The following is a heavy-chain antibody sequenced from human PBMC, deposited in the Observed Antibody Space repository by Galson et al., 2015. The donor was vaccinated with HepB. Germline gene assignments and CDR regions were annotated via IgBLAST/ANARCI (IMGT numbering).Heavy chain of an antibody. CDR1: GFIFRRHA. Sequence: SLRLSCAASGFIFRRHAMDWIRQAPGKGLEWVSGINGSGTTRYYSDAVKGRFTISRDNSKDTVFLQMDNLRAEDTAVYYCVKEGSWFGGDWFDPWGQGALVTVSS. CDR2: INGSGTTR. CDR3: VKEGSWFGGDWFDP. J-gene: IGHJ5*02. D-gene: IGHD3-3*01. V-gene: IGHV3-23*01.